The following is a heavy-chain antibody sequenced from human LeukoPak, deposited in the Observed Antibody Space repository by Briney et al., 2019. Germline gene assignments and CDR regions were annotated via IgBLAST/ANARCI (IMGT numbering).Heavy chain of an antibody. CDR1: GFTFSSYG. J-gene: IGHJ4*02. CDR2: ISYDGSNK. D-gene: IGHD3-3*01. V-gene: IGHV3-30*18. Sequence: GGSLRLSCAASGFTFSSYGMHWVRQAPGKGLEWVAVISYDGSNKYYADSVKGRFTISRDNSKNMLYLQMNSLRAEDTAVYYCAKDFSDFWSGLDYWGQGTLVTVSS. CDR3: AKDFSDFWSGLDY.